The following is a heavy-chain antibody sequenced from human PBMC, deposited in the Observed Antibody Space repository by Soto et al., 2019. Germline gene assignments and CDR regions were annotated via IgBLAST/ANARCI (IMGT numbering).Heavy chain of an antibody. Sequence: LSCPASGISLPTFRMTWVRQAPWKRMEWLSSIRSTSSCIYSPDSVKGRFNNSRDTAKKLLFLKMNSLTAEATAVYYCARAIEDFWSGNSPGYYGMDVWGQGTPVPVYS. CDR3: ARAIEDFWSGNSPGYYGMDV. D-gene: IGHD3-3*01. CDR1: GISLPTFR. J-gene: IGHJ6*01. V-gene: IGHV3-21*01. CDR2: IRSTSSCI.